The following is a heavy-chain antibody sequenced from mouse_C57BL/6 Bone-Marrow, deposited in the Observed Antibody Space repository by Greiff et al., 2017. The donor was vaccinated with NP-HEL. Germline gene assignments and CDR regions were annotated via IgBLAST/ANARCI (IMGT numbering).Heavy chain of an antibody. V-gene: IGHV1-19*01. Sequence: VQLQQSGPVLVKPGASVKMSCKASGYTFTDYYMNWVKQSHGKSLEWIGVINPYNGGTSSNQKFKGKATLTVDKSSSTAYMELNSLTSEDSAVYYCARRRPTVVAYWYFDVWGTGTTVTVSS. J-gene: IGHJ1*03. CDR3: ARRRPTVVAYWYFDV. D-gene: IGHD1-1*01. CDR2: INPYNGGT. CDR1: GYTFTDYY.